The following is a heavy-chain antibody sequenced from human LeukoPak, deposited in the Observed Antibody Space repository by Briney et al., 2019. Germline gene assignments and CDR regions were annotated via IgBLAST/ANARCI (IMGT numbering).Heavy chain of an antibody. V-gene: IGHV3-21*01. J-gene: IGHJ6*03. CDR1: GFTFSSYS. CDR3: ARAVRGVINYYYYYMDV. D-gene: IGHD3-10*01. Sequence: PGGSLRLSCAASGFTFSSYSMNWVRQAPGKGLEWVSCISSSSSYIYYADSVKGRFTISRDNAKNSLYLQMNSLRAEDTAVYYCARAVRGVINYYYYYMDVWGKGTTVTISS. CDR2: ISSSSSYI.